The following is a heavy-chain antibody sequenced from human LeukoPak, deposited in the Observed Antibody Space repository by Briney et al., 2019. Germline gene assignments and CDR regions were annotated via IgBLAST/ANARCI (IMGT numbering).Heavy chain of an antibody. CDR2: IYSGGST. V-gene: IGHV3-53*01. CDR3: ARGHEAIAD. CDR1: GFTVSNSY. Sequence: GGSLRLSCAASGFTVSNSYMSWVRQAPGQGLQWVSVIYSGGSTFYADSVKSRFTVSRDSSKNTLHLEMNSLSAEDTAIYYCARGHEAIADWGQRSPVTVSS. J-gene: IGHJ4*01.